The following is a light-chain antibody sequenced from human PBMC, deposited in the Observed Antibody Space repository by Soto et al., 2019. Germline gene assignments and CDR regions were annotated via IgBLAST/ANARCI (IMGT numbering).Light chain of an antibody. CDR3: QSYDSSLSGSV. Sequence: QPVLTQPPSVSGAPGQRVTISCTGSISNIGAGYDVHWYQQLPGTAPKLLIYNNNNRPSGVPDRFSGSKSGTSASLAITGLQAEDEADYYCQSYDSSLSGSVFGGGTKVTVL. J-gene: IGLJ3*02. CDR2: NNN. V-gene: IGLV1-40*01. CDR1: ISNIGAGYD.